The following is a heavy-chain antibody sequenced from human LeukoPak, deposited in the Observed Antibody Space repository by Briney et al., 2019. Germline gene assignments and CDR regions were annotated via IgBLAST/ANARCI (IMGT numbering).Heavy chain of an antibody. CDR3: ARNWETDAFDI. CDR2: IYYSGST. CDR1: GGSISSGGYY. D-gene: IGHD7-27*01. J-gene: IGHJ3*02. Sequence: PSQTLSLTCTVSGGSISSGGYYWSWIRQHPGKGLEWIGYIYYSGSTYYNPSLKSRVTISVDRSKNQFSLKLSSVTAADTAVYYCARNWETDAFDIWGQGTMVTVSS. V-gene: IGHV4-31*03.